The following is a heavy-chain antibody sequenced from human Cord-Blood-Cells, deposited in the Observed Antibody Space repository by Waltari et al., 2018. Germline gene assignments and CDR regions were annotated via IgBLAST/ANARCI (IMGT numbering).Heavy chain of an antibody. J-gene: IGHJ4*02. V-gene: IGHV3-21*01. CDR1: GFTFSSYR. D-gene: IGHD3-9*01. CDR3: ARDRFDWLLDY. CDR2: ISSSSSYI. Sequence: EVQLVESGGGLVKPGGSLRLSCAASGFTFSSYRMNWVRQVPGKGLEWVSSISSSSSYIYYADTVKGPFTISRDNAKNSLYLQMNSLRAEDTAVYYCARDRFDWLLDYWGQGTLVTVSS.